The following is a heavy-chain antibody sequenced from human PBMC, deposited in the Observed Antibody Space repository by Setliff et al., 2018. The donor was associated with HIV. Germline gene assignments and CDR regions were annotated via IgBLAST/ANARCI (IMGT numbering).Heavy chain of an antibody. CDR3: ARAGGGATDQAFDI. Sequence: ASVKVSCKAFGYSFTSYFLHWVRQAPGQGLEWLGIIDPNGGATNNAHKLQGRLTVTTDTSTSTLYMELSNLRSDDTAVYYCARAGGGATDQAFDIWGQGTMVTVSS. J-gene: IGHJ3*02. CDR1: GYSFTSYF. V-gene: IGHV1-46*01. D-gene: IGHD2-2*01. CDR2: IDPNGGAT.